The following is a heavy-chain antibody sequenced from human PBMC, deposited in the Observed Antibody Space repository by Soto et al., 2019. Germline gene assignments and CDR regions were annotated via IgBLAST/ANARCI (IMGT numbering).Heavy chain of an antibody. CDR3: ARLVVVAAYFDY. CDR1: GGSISSSSYY. Sequence: QLQLQESGPGLVKPSETLSLTCTVSGGSISSSSYYWGWIRQPPGKGLEWIGSIYYSGSTYYNPSLKSRVTISVDTSKNHFSLKLSSVTAADTAVYYCARLVVVAAYFDYWGQGTLVTVSS. V-gene: IGHV4-39*02. D-gene: IGHD2-15*01. CDR2: IYYSGST. J-gene: IGHJ4*02.